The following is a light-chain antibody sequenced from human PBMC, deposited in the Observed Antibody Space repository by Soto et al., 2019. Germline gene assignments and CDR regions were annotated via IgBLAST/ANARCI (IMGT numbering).Light chain of an antibody. CDR1: QSVSSSY. CDR3: QQHDNSPLT. Sequence: DIVLTQAPGTLSLSPGERAALSCLASQSVSSSYLAWYQQKPGQAPRLLIYGASNRATGIPDRFSGSGSGTDFTLTISRLEPEDCAVYYCQQHDNSPLTFGGGTKLEIQ. V-gene: IGKV3-20*01. J-gene: IGKJ4*01. CDR2: GAS.